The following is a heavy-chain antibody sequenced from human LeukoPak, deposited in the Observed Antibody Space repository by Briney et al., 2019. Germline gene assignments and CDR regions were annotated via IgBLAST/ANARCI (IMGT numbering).Heavy chain of an antibody. Sequence: GGSLRLSCATSGFTFSSYGMHWVRQAPGKGLEWVAFIRYDGSNKYYADSVKGRFTISRDNSKNTLYLQMNSLRAEDTAVYYCAKDYLGTDRAFDYWGQGTLVTVSS. V-gene: IGHV3-30*02. CDR3: AKDYLGTDRAFDY. CDR1: GFTFSSYG. J-gene: IGHJ4*02. D-gene: IGHD7-27*01. CDR2: IRYDGSNK.